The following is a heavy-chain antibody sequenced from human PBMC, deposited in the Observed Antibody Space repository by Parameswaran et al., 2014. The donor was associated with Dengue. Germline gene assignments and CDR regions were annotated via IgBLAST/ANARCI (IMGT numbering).Heavy chain of an antibody. CDR3: ARDLGDYFEEYYFDY. V-gene: IGHV3-48*03. J-gene: IGHJ4*02. Sequence: WIRQPPGKGLEWVSYISSSGSTIYYADSVKGRFTISRDNAKNSLYLQMNSLRAEDTAVYYCARDLGDYFEEYYFDYWGQGTLVTVSS. CDR2: ISSSGSTI. D-gene: IGHD4-17*01.